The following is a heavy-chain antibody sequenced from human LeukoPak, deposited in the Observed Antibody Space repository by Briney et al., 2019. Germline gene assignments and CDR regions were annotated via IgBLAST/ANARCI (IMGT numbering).Heavy chain of an antibody. J-gene: IGHJ4*02. CDR1: GFTFSSYW. V-gene: IGHV3-74*01. Sequence: GGSLRLSCTASGFTFSSYWMHWVRQAPGKGLVWVSRINSDGGSTSYADSVKGRFTNSRDNAKNTLYLQMNSLRAEDTAVYYCARRIQGMAPYYFDYWGQGTLVTVSS. D-gene: IGHD5-24*01. CDR2: INSDGGST. CDR3: ARRIQGMAPYYFDY.